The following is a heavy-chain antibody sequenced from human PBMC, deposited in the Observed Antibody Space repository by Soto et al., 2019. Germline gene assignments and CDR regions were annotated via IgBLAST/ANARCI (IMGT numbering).Heavy chain of an antibody. CDR1: GYTFTRYT. CDR3: ARGIATGQLDP. V-gene: IGHV1-3*01. Sequence: SGKLCCRAAGYTFTRYTMNWVRQAPGQRLEWMGRINPDNGNTKSSQKFQDRVIITRDTSASTAYMDLSSLRSEDTAVYYCARGIATGQLDPWGQGTLVTVSS. CDR2: INPDNGNT. D-gene: IGHD2-15*01. J-gene: IGHJ5*02.